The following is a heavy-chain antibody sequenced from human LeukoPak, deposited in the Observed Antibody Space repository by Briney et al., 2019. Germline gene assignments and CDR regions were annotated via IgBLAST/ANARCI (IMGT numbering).Heavy chain of an antibody. J-gene: IGHJ4*02. CDR3: ARGPLPYYYDSSGYTPYYFDY. V-gene: IGHV1-69*05. CDR2: IIPIFGIA. D-gene: IGHD3-22*01. CDR1: GGTFSSYA. Sequence: SVKVSCKASGGTFSSYAISWVRQAPGQGLEWMGGIIPIFGIANYAQKFQGRVTITTDESTSTAYMELSSLRSEDTAVYYCARGPLPYYYDSSGYTPYYFDYWGQGTLVTVSS.